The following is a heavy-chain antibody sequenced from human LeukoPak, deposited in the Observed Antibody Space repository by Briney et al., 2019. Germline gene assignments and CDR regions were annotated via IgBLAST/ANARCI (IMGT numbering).Heavy chain of an antibody. Sequence: SGGSLRLSCAASGFTVSSNYMSWVRQAPGKGLEWVSVIYSGGSTYYADSVKGRFTISRDNSKNTLYLQMNSLKAEDTAVYYCARILPISGRDSWGQGTLVTVSS. D-gene: IGHD2-15*01. J-gene: IGHJ4*02. CDR3: ARILPISGRDS. V-gene: IGHV3-66*01. CDR2: IYSGGST. CDR1: GFTVSSNY.